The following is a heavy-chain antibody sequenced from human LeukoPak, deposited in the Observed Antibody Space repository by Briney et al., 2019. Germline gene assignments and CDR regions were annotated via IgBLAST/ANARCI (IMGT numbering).Heavy chain of an antibody. CDR3: ARDGRDIVVDWCHP. J-gene: IGHJ5*02. D-gene: IGHD2-15*01. V-gene: IGHV4-34*01. CDR2: INHSGST. Sequence: PAETLSLTCAVYGGSFSGYYWSWLRQPPGKGLEWIGEINHSGSTNYNRFLKSRVPISVDTSKHQFSLKLSSVPAADTAVYYCARDGRDIVVDWCHPWGRGTL. CDR1: GGSFSGYY.